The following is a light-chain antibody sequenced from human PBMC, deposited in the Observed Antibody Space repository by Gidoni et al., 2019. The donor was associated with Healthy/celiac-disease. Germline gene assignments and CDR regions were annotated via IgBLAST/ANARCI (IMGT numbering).Light chain of an antibody. V-gene: IGLV1-47*01. CDR1: SSNIGSNY. Sequence: QSVLTQPPSASGTPGQRVTISCSGSSSNIGSNYVYWYQQPPGTAPKLLIYRNNQRPSGVPDRFSGSKSGTSASLAISGLRPEDEADYYCAAWDDSLSGVVFGGGTKLTVL. J-gene: IGLJ2*01. CDR3: AAWDDSLSGVV. CDR2: RNN.